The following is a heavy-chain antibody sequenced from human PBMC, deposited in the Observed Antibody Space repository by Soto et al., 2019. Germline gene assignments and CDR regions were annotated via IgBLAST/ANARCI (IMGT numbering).Heavy chain of an antibody. Sequence: QVQLVESGGGVVQPGRSLRLSCAASGFTFSSYGMHWVRQAPGKGLEWVAVISSDGSNKYYADSVKGRFTISRDNSKNTLYLQMNSLRAEDTAVYYCAKDWGELPFDYWGQGTLVTVSS. D-gene: IGHD1-26*01. CDR1: GFTFSSYG. CDR2: ISSDGSNK. V-gene: IGHV3-30*18. J-gene: IGHJ4*02. CDR3: AKDWGELPFDY.